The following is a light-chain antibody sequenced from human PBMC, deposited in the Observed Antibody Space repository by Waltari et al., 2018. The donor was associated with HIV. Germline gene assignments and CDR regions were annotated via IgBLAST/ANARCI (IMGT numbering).Light chain of an antibody. CDR3: QSADSSGTWV. Sequence: SYELTQPPSVSVSPGQTARITCSGDALPKQYAYWYHQKPGQAPVLVIYKATERPSGIPERFSGSSSGKTVTLTISGVQAEDEADYYCQSADSSGTWVFGGGTKLTVL. J-gene: IGLJ3*02. CDR1: ALPKQY. CDR2: KAT. V-gene: IGLV3-25*03.